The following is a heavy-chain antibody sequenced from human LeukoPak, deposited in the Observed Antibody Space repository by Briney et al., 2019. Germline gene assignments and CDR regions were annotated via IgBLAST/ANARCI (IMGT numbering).Heavy chain of an antibody. D-gene: IGHD3-10*01. V-gene: IGHV1-8*03. CDR2: MNPNSGNT. CDR3: SRGSLGVIDD. CDR1: GYTFTSYD. Sequence: ASVKVSCKASGYTFTSYDINWVRQATGQGLEWMVWMNPNSGNTGYAQKFQGRVTITRNTSISTAYMRRINGRSEVSERYCCSRGSLGVIDDWGQGSEVTVSS. J-gene: IGHJ4*02.